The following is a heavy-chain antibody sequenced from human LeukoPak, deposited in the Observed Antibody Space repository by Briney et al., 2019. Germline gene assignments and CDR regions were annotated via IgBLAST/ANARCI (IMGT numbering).Heavy chain of an antibody. CDR2: INPNSGGT. J-gene: IGHJ3*02. D-gene: IGHD3-22*01. V-gene: IGHV1-2*02. Sequence: ASVRVSCKASGYTFTGYYMHWVRQAPGQGLEWMGWINPNSGGTNYAQKFQGRVTMTRDTSISTAYMELSSLRSEDTAVYYCARGDYYDSSDAFDIWGQGTMVTVSS. CDR1: GYTFTGYY. CDR3: ARGDYYDSSDAFDI.